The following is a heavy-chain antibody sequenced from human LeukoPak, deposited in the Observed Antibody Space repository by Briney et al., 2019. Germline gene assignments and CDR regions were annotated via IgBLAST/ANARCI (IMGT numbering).Heavy chain of an antibody. Sequence: SETLSLTCAVYGGSFSGYYWSWIRQPPGKGLEWIGEINHSGSTNYNPSLKSRVTISVDTSENQFSLKLSSVTAADTAVYYCARGYFFGYYYMDVWGKGTTVTVSS. D-gene: IGHD2/OR15-2a*01. J-gene: IGHJ6*03. CDR1: GGSFSGYY. V-gene: IGHV4-34*01. CDR3: ARGYFFGYYYMDV. CDR2: INHSGST.